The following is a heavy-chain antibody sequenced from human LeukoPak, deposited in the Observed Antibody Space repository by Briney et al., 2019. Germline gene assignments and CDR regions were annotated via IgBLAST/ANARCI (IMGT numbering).Heavy chain of an antibody. CDR2: IYYSGST. CDR1: GFSLSTSGMC. J-gene: IGHJ5*02. V-gene: IGHV4-30-4*01. Sequence: SGPTLVNPTQTLTLTCTFSGFSLSTSGMCVSWIRQPPGKGLEWIGYIYYSGSTYYNPSLKSRVTISVDTSKNQFSLKLSSVTAADTAVYYCARGAEAAAGLPFDPWGQGTLVTVSS. CDR3: ARGAEAAAGLPFDP. D-gene: IGHD6-13*01.